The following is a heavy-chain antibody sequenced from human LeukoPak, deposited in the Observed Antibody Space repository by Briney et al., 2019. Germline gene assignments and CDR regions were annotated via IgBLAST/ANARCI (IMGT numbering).Heavy chain of an antibody. CDR1: GYTFTSYG. J-gene: IGHJ6*02. CDR2: ISAYNGNT. CDR3: ATSIAVAGKGSVGTSGTETDTYYGMDV. D-gene: IGHD6-19*01. Sequence: ASVKVSCKASGYTFTSYGISWVRQAPGQGLEWMGWISAYNGNTNYAQKFQGWVTMTRDTSISTAYMELSRLRSDDTAVYYCATSIAVAGKGSVGTSGTETDTYYGMDVWGQGTTVTVSS. V-gene: IGHV1-18*01.